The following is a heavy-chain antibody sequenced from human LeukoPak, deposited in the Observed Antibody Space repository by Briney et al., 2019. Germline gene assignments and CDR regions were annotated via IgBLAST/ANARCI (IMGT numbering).Heavy chain of an antibody. Sequence: PGGSLRLSCAASGFTFSSYAMSWVRQAPGKGLEWVSANSGSGGSTYYADSVKGRFTISRDNSKNTLYLQMNSLRAEDTAVYYCAKGSARFLEWLLYSYYGMDVWGQGTTVTVSS. V-gene: IGHV3-23*01. CDR3: AKGSARFLEWLLYSYYGMDV. J-gene: IGHJ6*02. CDR1: GFTFSSYA. D-gene: IGHD3-3*01. CDR2: NSGSGGST.